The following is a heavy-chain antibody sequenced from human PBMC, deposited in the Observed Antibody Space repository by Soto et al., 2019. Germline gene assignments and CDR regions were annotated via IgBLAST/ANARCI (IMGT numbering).Heavy chain of an antibody. CDR3: ARLDYDVTLEGDY. V-gene: IGHV3-33*01. D-gene: IGHD4-17*01. Sequence: GGSLRLSCAASGFTFSSYGMHWVRQAPGKGLEWVAVIWYDGSNKYYADSVKGRFTISRDNSKNTLYLQMNSLRAEDTAVYYCARLDYDVTLEGDYWGQGTLVTVSS. J-gene: IGHJ4*02. CDR2: IWYDGSNK. CDR1: GFTFSSYG.